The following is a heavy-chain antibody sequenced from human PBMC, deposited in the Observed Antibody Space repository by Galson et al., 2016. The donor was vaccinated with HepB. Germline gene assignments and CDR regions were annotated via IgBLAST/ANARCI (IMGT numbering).Heavy chain of an antibody. D-gene: IGHD3-10*01. Sequence: QSGAEVKKPGESLKISCKCSGYSFTSYWIGWVRQMPGKGLEWLGIIYPSDSDTRYSPSFEGQVTISADKSVSTAYLQWISLKASDTAMYYCARHSLDGSGSYWGQGTLVTVSS. CDR3: ARHSLDGSGSY. J-gene: IGHJ4*02. V-gene: IGHV5-51*01. CDR2: IYPSDSDT. CDR1: GYSFTSYW.